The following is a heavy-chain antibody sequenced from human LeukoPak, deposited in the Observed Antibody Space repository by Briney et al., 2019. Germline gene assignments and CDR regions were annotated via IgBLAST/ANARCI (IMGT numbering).Heavy chain of an antibody. V-gene: IGHV4-4*07. CDR1: GGSISSYY. D-gene: IGHD6-19*01. CDR3: ARDRYSSGWAFFDY. J-gene: IGHJ4*02. CDR2: IYTSGST. Sequence: SETLSLTCTVSGGSISSYYCSWIRQPAGKGLEWIGRIYTSGSTNYNPSLKSRVTMSVDTSKNQFSLKLSSVTAADTAVYYCARDRYSSGWAFFDYWGQGTLVTVSS.